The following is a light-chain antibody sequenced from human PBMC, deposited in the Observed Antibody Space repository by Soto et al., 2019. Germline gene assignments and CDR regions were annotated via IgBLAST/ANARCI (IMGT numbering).Light chain of an antibody. CDR1: QSVSSN. CDR2: GAS. V-gene: IGKV3-15*01. J-gene: IGKJ1*01. CDR3: QQYNNWPQT. Sequence: EIVMTQSPATLSVSPGERATLSCRASQSVSSNLAWYQQKPGQAPRLLIYGASTRATGIPARFSGSGSGTEFTLTISSLPSEDFGVYYCQQYNNWPQTFGQGTKVEIK.